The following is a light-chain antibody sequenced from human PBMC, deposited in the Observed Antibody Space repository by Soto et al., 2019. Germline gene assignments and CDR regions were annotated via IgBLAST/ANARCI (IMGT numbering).Light chain of an antibody. CDR3: SSYTSSRAQV. J-gene: IGLJ7*01. CDR1: SSDVGGYKH. V-gene: IGLV2-14*01. CDR2: EVS. Sequence: QSALTQPASVSGSPGQSITISCTGTSSDVGGYKHVSWFQQYPGKAPKLLISEVSHRPSGVSIRFSGSRSGNTASLTISGLQAEDEADYYCSSYTSSRAQVFGSGTQLTVL.